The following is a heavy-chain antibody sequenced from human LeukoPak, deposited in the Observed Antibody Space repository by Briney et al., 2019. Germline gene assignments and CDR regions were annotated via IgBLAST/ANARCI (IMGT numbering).Heavy chain of an antibody. CDR2: IRSKIHDGTT. J-gene: IGHJ4*02. D-gene: IGHD3-10*01. CDR1: GFAFGDYN. CDR3: SRGQQYPYGPESDY. Sequence: GGYLRLYCTTSGFAFGDYNMNWVRQAPGKGLEWVGYIRSKIHDGTTGYAASVEGRFTISRDDSKSIVYLQMTSLKSDDTAVYYCSRGQQYPYGPESDYWGQGTLITVSS. V-gene: IGHV3-49*04.